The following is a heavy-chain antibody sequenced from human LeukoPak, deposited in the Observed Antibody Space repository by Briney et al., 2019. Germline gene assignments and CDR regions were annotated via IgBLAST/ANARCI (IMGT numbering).Heavy chain of an antibody. CDR1: GYTFTRYA. V-gene: IGHV7-4-1*02. CDR2: INTNNGNP. Sequence: ASVKVSCKASGYTFTRYAMNWVRQAPGQGLEWMGWINTNNGNPTYAQGFTGRFVFSLDTSVTTAYLQISSLKAEDTAIYYCASVQFGDHLDYYYYMDVWGTGTTVTVSS. CDR3: ASVQFGDHLDYYYYMDV. D-gene: IGHD4-17*01. J-gene: IGHJ6*03.